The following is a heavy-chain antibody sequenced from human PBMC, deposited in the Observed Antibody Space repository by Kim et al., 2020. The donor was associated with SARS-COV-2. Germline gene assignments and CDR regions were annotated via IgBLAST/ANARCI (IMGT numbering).Heavy chain of an antibody. Sequence: SETLSLTCTVSVGSISSDYWTWIRQPPGKGLEWIGYIHYSGRTRYNPSLRSRVAIFVDPSKSHFSLRLTSVTAADTAVSFCARIPDIAGWPFDSWGQGILVSVSS. CDR3: ARIPDIAGWPFDS. CDR2: IHYSGRT. J-gene: IGHJ4*02. D-gene: IGHD6-19*01. CDR1: VGSISSDY. V-gene: IGHV4-59*01.